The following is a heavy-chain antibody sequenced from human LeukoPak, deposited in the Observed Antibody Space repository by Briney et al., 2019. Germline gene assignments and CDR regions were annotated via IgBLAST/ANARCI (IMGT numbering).Heavy chain of an antibody. CDR2: IYYSGST. CDR3: ARVGLDSSGYYKLDY. J-gene: IGHJ4*02. V-gene: IGHV4-59*01. Sequence: KASETLSLTCSVSGGSISSYYWSWLRQPPGKGLEGVGYIYYSGSTNYHPSLKTRVTISADTSKNQFSLKLSSVTAADTAVYYCARVGLDSSGYYKLDYWGQGTLVTVSS. D-gene: IGHD3-22*01. CDR1: GGSISSYY.